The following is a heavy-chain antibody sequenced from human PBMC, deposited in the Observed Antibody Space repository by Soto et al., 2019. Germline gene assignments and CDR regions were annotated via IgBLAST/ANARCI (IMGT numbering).Heavy chain of an antibody. Sequence: ESGGGLVKSGGSLRLSCAASGFSFSNAWMNWVRQAPGKGLEWVGRIKRKIDGEKTDYAAPVKGRFTISRDDSKNTLSLQMNSLKADDTAVYYCTTGSVEGVWGQGTTVTVSS. V-gene: IGHV3-15*07. J-gene: IGHJ6*02. CDR3: TTGSVEGV. CDR2: IKRKIDGEKT. CDR1: GFSFSNAW.